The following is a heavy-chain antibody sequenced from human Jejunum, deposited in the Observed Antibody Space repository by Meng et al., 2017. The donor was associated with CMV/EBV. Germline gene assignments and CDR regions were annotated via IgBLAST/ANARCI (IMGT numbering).Heavy chain of an antibody. CDR3: ARGRLQSEYFDY. Sequence: QVLLQESGPGLVKSPETLSLPSFVAAGPISGYYWSWLRQPAGKGLEWIGRIYASGSTSYHPSLESRLTISVDTSKNQFSLKMSSVTAADTAVYYCARGRLQSEYFDYWGQGTLVTVSS. CDR1: AGPISGYY. V-gene: IGHV4-4*07. J-gene: IGHJ4*02. CDR2: IYASGST. D-gene: IGHD5-24*01.